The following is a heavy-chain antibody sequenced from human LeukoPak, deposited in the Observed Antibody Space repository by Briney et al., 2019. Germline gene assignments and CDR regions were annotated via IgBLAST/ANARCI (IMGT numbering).Heavy chain of an antibody. CDR1: GYTFTSYD. V-gene: IGHV1-8*03. D-gene: IGHD3-3*01. Sequence: ASVKVSCKASGYTFTSYDINWVRQATGQGLEWMGWMNPNSGNTGYAQKFQGRVTITRNTSISTAYMELSSLRSGDTAVYYCARGTYYDFWSGPHYYYCYMDVWGKGTTVTVSS. CDR2: MNPNSGNT. CDR3: ARGTYYDFWSGPHYYYCYMDV. J-gene: IGHJ6*03.